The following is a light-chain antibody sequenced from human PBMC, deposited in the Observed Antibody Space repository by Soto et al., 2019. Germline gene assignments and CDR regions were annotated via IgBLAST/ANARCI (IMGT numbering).Light chain of an antibody. CDR2: DVA. Sequence: QSALTQPASVSGSPGQSITISCTGTSSDVGGSNFVSWYQQHPGKPPKLIIYDVATRPSGVSNRFSGSKSGSTASLIISRLQTEDEADYYCVSFTSSTTYVFGSGTKVTVL. CDR3: VSFTSSTTYV. J-gene: IGLJ1*01. CDR1: SSDVGGSNF. V-gene: IGLV2-14*03.